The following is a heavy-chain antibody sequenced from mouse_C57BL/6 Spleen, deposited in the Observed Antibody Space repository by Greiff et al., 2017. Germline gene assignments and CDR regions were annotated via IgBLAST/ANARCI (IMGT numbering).Heavy chain of an antibody. CDR1: GYTFTSYW. CDR3: ARGGPITTVVADWYFDV. CDR2: IHPNSGST. D-gene: IGHD1-1*01. J-gene: IGHJ1*03. Sequence: QVQLQQPGAELVKPGASVKLSCKASGYTFTSYWMHWVKQRPGQGLEWIGMIHPNSGSTNYNEKFKSKATLTVDKSSSPAYMQLSSLTSEDSAVYYCARGGPITTVVADWYFDVWGTGTTVTVSS. V-gene: IGHV1-64*01.